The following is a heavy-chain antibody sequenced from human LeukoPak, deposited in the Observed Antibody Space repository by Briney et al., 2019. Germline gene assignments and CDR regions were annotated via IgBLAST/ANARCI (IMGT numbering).Heavy chain of an antibody. CDR2: INHSGST. CDR3: ARVRPYYYDSSGPPVD. J-gene: IGHJ4*02. D-gene: IGHD3-22*01. V-gene: IGHV4-34*01. Sequence: SETLSLTCTVSGGSMSSYYWSWIRQPPGKGLEWIGEINHSGSTNYNPSLKSRVTISVDTSKNQFSLKLSSVTAADTAVYYCARVRPYYYDSSGPPVDWGQGTLVTVSS. CDR1: GGSMSSYY.